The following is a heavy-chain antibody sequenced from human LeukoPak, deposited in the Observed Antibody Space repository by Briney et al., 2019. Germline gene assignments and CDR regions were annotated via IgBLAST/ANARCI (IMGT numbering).Heavy chain of an antibody. CDR3: ARVMSQLLVDY. CDR2: IYYSGST. J-gene: IGHJ4*02. CDR1: GGSLSSSSYY. Sequence: SETLSLTCTVSGGSLSSSSYYWGWLRQPPGKGLEWIGSIYYSGSTYYNPSLKSRVTISVDTSKNQFSLKLSSVTAADTAVYYCARVMSQLLVDYWGQGTLVTVSS. D-gene: IGHD3-16*01. V-gene: IGHV4-39*01.